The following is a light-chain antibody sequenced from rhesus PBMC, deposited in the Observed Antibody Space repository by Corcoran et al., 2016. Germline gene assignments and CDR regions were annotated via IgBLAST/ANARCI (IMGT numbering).Light chain of an antibody. CDR3: LQHNSYPYS. CDR2: AAS. Sequence: DIQMTQSPSSLSASVGDTVTITCRASQGISSYLNWFQQKPGKAPKLLIYAASSLESGVPSRFSGIGSGTDFTLTISSLQPEDFAVYYCLQHNSYPYSFGQGTKVEIK. CDR1: QGISSY. V-gene: IGKV1-28*03. J-gene: IGKJ2*01.